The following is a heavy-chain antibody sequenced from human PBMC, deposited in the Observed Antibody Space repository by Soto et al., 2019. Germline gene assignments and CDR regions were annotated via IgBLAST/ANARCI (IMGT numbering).Heavy chain of an antibody. CDR3: ARAGNCTSTTCFSGWLDP. D-gene: IGHD2-2*01. CDR2: INTDNGKT. CDR1: GYTFTNYS. J-gene: IGHJ5*02. V-gene: IGHV1-3*04. Sequence: RASVKVSCKASGYTFTNYSMHWVRQAPGQRLEWMGWINTDNGKTRDSQRFQGRVTLTRDTSANTVYMELSSLTHEDTAVYYCARAGNCTSTTCFSGWLDPWGQGTLVTVSS.